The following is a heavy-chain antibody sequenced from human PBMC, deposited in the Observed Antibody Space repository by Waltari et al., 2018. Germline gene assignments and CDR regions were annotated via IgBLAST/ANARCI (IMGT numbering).Heavy chain of an antibody. CDR2: ISNDERRK. Sequence: EEQLFESGGGLVQPGASLRLSCAASGFRFSNSWMNWIRQATARGLVWVARISNDERRKTYADSVKGRFTISRDNAKNTLYMQMKRLRAEDTAVYYCVRLAQRTYRSPVPGRHYYYGMDVWGQGTTVTVSS. V-gene: IGHV3-74*03. D-gene: IGHD3-10*01. CDR1: GFRFSNSW. CDR3: VRLAQRTYRSPVPGRHYYYGMDV. J-gene: IGHJ6*02.